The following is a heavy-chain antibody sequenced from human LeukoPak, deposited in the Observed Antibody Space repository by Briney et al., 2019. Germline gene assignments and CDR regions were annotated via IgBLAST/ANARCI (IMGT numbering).Heavy chain of an antibody. V-gene: IGHV3-11*04. CDR3: ACDKGIGGAFVI. CDR1: GFTFSDYY. Sequence: GGSLRLSCAASGFTFSDYYISWIRQAPGKGLEWVSYISDSGTTIYYADSVKGRFAVSRDNAKRSLYLQMNSLRVEDTAVYYCACDKGIGGAFVIWGRGTMVTVSS. J-gene: IGHJ3*02. CDR2: ISDSGTTI. D-gene: IGHD2-15*01.